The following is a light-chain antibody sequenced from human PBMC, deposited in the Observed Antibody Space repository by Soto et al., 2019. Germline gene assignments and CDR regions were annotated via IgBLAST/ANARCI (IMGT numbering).Light chain of an antibody. V-gene: IGKV1-5*03. Sequence: DIQMTQSSSTLSASVGGRVTITCRASQRISTWLAWYQQKPRKAPKPLIYKASSLEGGVPSRFSGSGSGTEFNITVSSLQPDDFATYYCQQYNTYPLTFGGGTTVEIK. CDR1: QRISTW. J-gene: IGKJ4*01. CDR3: QQYNTYPLT. CDR2: KAS.